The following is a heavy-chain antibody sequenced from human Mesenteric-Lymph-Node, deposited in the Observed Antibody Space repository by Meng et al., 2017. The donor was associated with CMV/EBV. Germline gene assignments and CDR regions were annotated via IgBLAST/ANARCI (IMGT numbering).Heavy chain of an antibody. CDR3: ARLLGTVDY. CDR1: GGSTSSHY. J-gene: IGHJ4*02. D-gene: IGHD7-27*01. V-gene: IGHV4-59*11. CDR2: IYYNGYT. Sequence: SETLSLTCTVSGGSTSSHYWRWSWIRQPPGKPLEWIGDIYYNGYTNRNPSLKSRLSMSLDTSKDQFSLKLRSVTAADTAVYYCARLLGTVDYWGQGTLVTVSS.